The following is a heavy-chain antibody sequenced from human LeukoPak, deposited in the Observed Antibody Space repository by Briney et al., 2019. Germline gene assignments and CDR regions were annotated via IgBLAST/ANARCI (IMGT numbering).Heavy chain of an antibody. V-gene: IGHV4-39*01. J-gene: IGHJ4*02. D-gene: IGHD5-18*01. Sequence: KPGGSLRLSCAASGFTFSSYGMHWVRQAPGKGLEWIGSIYYSESTYYNPSLKSRVTISVDTSKNQLSLKLSSVTAADTAVYYCARRGYSYGIFDYWGQGTLVTVSS. CDR2: IYYSEST. CDR3: ARRGYSYGIFDY. CDR1: GFTFSSYG.